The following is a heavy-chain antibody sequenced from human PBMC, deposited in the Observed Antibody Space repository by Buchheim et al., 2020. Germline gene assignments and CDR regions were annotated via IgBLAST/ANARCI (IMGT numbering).Heavy chain of an antibody. V-gene: IGHV4-39*01. D-gene: IGHD4-17*01. J-gene: IGHJ4*02. CDR2: MLYSGTT. Sequence: QLQLQESGPGLVKPSETLSLTCTVSGGSISSSSYYWGWIRQSPGKGLEWIGNMLYSGTTYYSPSLKSRGTMSVDTSKNQFSLKLSTVTAADTAVYFCVRGAYGDLAAYWGQGTL. CDR3: VRGAYGDLAAY. CDR1: GGSISSSSYY.